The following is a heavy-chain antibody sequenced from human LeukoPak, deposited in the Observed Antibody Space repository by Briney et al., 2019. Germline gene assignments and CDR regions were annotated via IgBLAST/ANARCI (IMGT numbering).Heavy chain of an antibody. J-gene: IGHJ4*02. CDR1: GFTYTSSA. Sequence: SVKVSCKASGFTYTSSAVQWVRQDRGQRLEWMGWIVVGTGNTKYAQKFQGRVTITTDESTSTAYMELSSLRSEDTAVYYCARAITSLDYWGQGTLVTLSS. V-gene: IGHV1-58*01. CDR3: ARAITSLDY. CDR2: IVVGTGNT. D-gene: IGHD3-3*01.